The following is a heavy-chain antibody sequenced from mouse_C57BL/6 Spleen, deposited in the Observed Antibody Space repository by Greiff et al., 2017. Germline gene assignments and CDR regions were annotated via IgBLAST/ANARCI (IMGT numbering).Heavy chain of an antibody. V-gene: IGHV3-6*01. CDR2: ISYDGSN. D-gene: IGHD1-1*01. CDR1: GYSITSGYY. J-gene: IGHJ4*01. Sequence: EVKVEESGPGLVKPSQSLSLTCSVTGYSITSGYYWNWIRQFPGNKLEWMGYISYDGSNNYNPSLQNRISITRDTSKNQFFLKLNSVTTEDTATDYCAREGDYSYAMDYWGQGTSGTVSS. CDR3: AREGDYSYAMDY.